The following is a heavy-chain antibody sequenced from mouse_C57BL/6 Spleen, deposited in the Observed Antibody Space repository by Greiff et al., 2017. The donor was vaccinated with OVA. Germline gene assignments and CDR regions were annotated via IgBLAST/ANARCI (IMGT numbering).Heavy chain of an antibody. CDR2: ISSGSSTI. CDR3: ARTGTDWYFDV. CDR1: GFTFSDYG. V-gene: IGHV5-17*01. D-gene: IGHD4-1*01. J-gene: IGHJ1*03. Sequence: EVQRVESGGGLVKPGGSLKLSCAASGFTFSDYGMHWVRQAPEKGLEWVAYISSGSSTIYYADTVKGRFPISRDNAKNTLFLQMTSLRSEDTAMYYCARTGTDWYFDVWGTGTTVTVSS.